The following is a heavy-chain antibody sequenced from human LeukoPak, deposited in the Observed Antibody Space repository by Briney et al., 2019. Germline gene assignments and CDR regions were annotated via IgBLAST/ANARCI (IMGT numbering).Heavy chain of an antibody. CDR3: AKLRRGVVVTAPVGH. CDR2: ISGSGGST. J-gene: IGHJ4*02. CDR1: GFTFSSYA. D-gene: IGHD2-21*02. V-gene: IGHV3-23*01. Sequence: PGGSLRLSCAASGFTFSSYAIRWVRQAPGKGLEWVSAISGSGGSTYYADSVKGRFTISRDNSKNTLYLQMNSLRAEDTAVYYCAKLRRGVVVTAPVGHWGQGTLVTVSS.